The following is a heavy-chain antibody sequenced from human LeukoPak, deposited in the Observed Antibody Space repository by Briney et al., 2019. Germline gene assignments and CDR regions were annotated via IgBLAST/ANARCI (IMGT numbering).Heavy chain of an antibody. CDR1: GFSVSSNY. CDR2: IYSGGST. D-gene: IGHD4-23*01. Sequence: PGGSLRLSCAASGFSVSSNYMSWVRQAPGKGLEWVSVIYSGGSTFYTDSVKDRFTISRDNAKNSVYLQMNTLRAEDTAVYYCRRETTVGYLDYWGQGTLVTVSS. V-gene: IGHV3-53*01. J-gene: IGHJ4*02. CDR3: RRETTVGYLDY.